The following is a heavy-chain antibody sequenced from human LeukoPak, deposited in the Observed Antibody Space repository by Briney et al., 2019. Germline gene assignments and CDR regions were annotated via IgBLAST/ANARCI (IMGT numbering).Heavy chain of an antibody. CDR2: IYYSGST. J-gene: IGHJ3*02. Sequence: TSETLSLTCTVSGGSISSYYWSWIRQPPGKGLEWIGYIYYSGSTNYNPSLKSRVTMSVDTSKNQFSLKLSSVTAADTAVYYCSRDGYYDSSGYDAFDIWGQGTMVTVSS. CDR1: GGSISSYY. D-gene: IGHD3-22*01. V-gene: IGHV4-59*01. CDR3: SRDGYYDSSGYDAFDI.